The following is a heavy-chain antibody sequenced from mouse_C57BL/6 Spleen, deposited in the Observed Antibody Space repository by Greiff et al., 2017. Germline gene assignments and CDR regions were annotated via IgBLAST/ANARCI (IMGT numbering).Heavy chain of an antibody. J-gene: IGHJ4*01. CDR1: GYSFTDYN. D-gene: IGHD5-1*01. CDR3: ASTYRGARDY. Sequence: VQLQQSGPELVKPGASVKISCKASGYSFTDYNMNWVKQSNGKSLEWIGVINPNNGTTSYNQKFKGKATVTVDQSSITAYMQLNSLTSEDSAVXYCASTYRGARDYWGQGTSVTVSS. CDR2: INPNNGTT. V-gene: IGHV1-39*01.